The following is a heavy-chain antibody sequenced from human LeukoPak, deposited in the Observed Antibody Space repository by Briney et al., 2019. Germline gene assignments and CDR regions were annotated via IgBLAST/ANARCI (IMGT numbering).Heavy chain of an antibody. D-gene: IGHD3-22*01. V-gene: IGHV1-46*01. CDR1: GYTFTNYY. CDR2: INPSGGST. J-gene: IGHJ4*02. Sequence: GASVKVSCKASGYTFTNYYMHWVRQAPGQGLEWMGIINPSGGSTSYAQKFQGRVTMTRDMSTSTVYMELSSLRSEDTAVYYCARDSSGYYYGYWGQGTLVTVSS. CDR3: ARDSSGYYYGY.